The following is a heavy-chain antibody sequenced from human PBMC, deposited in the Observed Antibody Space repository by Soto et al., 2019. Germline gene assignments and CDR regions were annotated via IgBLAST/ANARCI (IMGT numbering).Heavy chain of an antibody. J-gene: IGHJ6*02. D-gene: IGHD6-13*01. CDR1: GFTFSSYW. V-gene: IGHV3-7*01. Sequence: EVQLVESGGGLVQPGGSLRLSCVDSGFTFSSYWMSWVRQARVKGLEWVGNIKQDGSEENYVDSVKGRFTISRDNAKNSMYLQMTRLRAEDTAVYYCARIAASGRGWDVWGQGTTVVVSS. CDR2: IKQDGSEE. CDR3: ARIAASGRGWDV.